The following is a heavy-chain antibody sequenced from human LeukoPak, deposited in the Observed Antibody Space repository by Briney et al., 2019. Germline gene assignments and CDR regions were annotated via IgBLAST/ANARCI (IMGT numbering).Heavy chain of an antibody. V-gene: IGHV3-53*01. Sequence: GGSLRLSCTASGFSVSSNYMSWVRQAPGRGLEWVSVIYSDGSTNYADSVKGRLTISRDNAKNTLYLQLNGLRAEDTAVYYCAREYYAAADYWGQGTQVTVSS. CDR2: IYSDGST. CDR3: AREYYAAADY. CDR1: GFSVSSNY. J-gene: IGHJ4*02. D-gene: IGHD2-2*01.